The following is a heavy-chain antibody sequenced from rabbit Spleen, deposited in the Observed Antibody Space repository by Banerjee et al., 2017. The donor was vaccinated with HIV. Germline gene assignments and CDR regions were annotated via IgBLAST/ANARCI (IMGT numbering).Heavy chain of an antibody. CDR1: GFSFSSGYD. V-gene: IGHV1S40*01. Sequence: QSLEESGGGLVKPGASLTLTCKASGFSFSSGYDMCWVRQAPGKGLEWIGCIYTGSGSTVYANWAKGRFTISKASSTTVTLKMTSLTDADTATYFCARGSAAMTMLITGYYLSLWGQGTLVTVS. CDR2: IYTGSGST. D-gene: IGHD2-1*01. CDR3: ARGSAAMTMLITGYYLSL. J-gene: IGHJ4*01.